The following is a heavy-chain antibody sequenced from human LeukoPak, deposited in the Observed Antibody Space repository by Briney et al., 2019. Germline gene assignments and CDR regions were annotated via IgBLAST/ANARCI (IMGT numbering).Heavy chain of an antibody. CDR1: GFTFSSYW. V-gene: IGHV3-7*03. Sequence: GGSLRLSCAASGFTFSSYWMSWVRQAPGKGLEWVANIKQDGSEKYYVDSVKGRFTISRDNAKNSLYLQMNSLRAEDTAVYYCARDNYYDSSDWNWFDPWGQGTLVTVSS. CDR3: ARDNYYDSSDWNWFDP. D-gene: IGHD3-22*01. CDR2: IKQDGSEK. J-gene: IGHJ5*02.